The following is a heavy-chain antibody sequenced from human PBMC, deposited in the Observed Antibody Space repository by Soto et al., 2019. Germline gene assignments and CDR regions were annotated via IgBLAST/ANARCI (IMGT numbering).Heavy chain of an antibody. CDR2: IYSVGTT. CDR1: GFTVGNNY. J-gene: IGHJ5*02. V-gene: IGHV3-66*01. CDR3: MNHQRA. Sequence: EVQLVESGGGLVQPGGSLRLSCVASGFTVGNNYMSWVRQAPGKVLEWVSLIYSVGTTHYADSVRGRSTISRDSTKNTLYLEMKNLRREDTSNYYCMNHQRAWGQATRVTCSS.